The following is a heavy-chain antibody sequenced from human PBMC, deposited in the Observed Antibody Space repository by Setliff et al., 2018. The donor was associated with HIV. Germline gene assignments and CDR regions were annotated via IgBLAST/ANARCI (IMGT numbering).Heavy chain of an antibody. Sequence: SETLSLTCTVSGGSISCYCWNWIRQPPGKGLEWIGYIFASGSSLYNPSLQSRVSISIDTSKNQFSLKLSSVTAADTAVYYCARRIANSGSLPAKNWFDTWGQGRLVTVSS. CDR2: IFASGSS. J-gene: IGHJ5*02. CDR3: ARRIANSGSLPAKNWFDT. D-gene: IGHD3-10*01. CDR1: GGSISCYC. V-gene: IGHV4-4*09.